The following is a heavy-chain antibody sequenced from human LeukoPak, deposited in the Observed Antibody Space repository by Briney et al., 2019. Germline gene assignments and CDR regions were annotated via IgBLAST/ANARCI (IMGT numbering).Heavy chain of an antibody. CDR2: IWSDGSNK. J-gene: IGHJ5*02. D-gene: IGHD6-19*01. CDR3: AKDASGPYSSLFDP. V-gene: IGHV3-33*06. Sequence: GGSLRLSCAASGFTFSNYGMHWLRQAPGKGLEGVAVIWSDGSNKVYAASVKGRFSISRDNAKSTPYLQMNSLGVEDTALYYCAKDASGPYSSLFDPWGQGTLVIVSS. CDR1: GFTFSNYG.